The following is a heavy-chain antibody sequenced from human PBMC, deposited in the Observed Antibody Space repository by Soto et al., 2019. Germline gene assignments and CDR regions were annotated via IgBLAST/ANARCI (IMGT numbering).Heavy chain of an antibody. CDR3: ARDRGYGSGRYRPMYYFDY. CDR2: IWYDGSNK. Sequence: QVQLVESGGGVVQPGRSLRLSCAASGFTFSSYGMHWVRQAPGKGLEWVAVIWYDGSNKYYADSVKGRFTISRDNSKNTLYLQMNSLRAEDTAVYYCARDRGYGSGRYRPMYYFDYWGQGTLVTVSS. V-gene: IGHV3-33*01. D-gene: IGHD3-10*01. J-gene: IGHJ4*02. CDR1: GFTFSSYG.